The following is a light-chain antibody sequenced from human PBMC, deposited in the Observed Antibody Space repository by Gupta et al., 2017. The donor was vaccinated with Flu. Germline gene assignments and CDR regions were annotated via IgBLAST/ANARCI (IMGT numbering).Light chain of an antibody. CDR3: TSYASNNNWI. J-gene: IGLJ2*01. CDR1: TSDVGAYNY. Sequence: QSALTQPPSASAYPGQSVTISCTGTTSDVGAYNYVSWYQQHPGKAPKLIIYEVTKRPSGVPDRFSGSKSGTTASLTVSGVQTEDDADYYCTSYASNNNWIFGGGTKLTVL. CDR2: EVT. V-gene: IGLV2-8*01.